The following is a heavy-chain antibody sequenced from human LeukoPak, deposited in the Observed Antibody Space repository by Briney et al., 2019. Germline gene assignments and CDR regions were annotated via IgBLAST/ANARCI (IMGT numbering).Heavy chain of an antibody. J-gene: IGHJ4*02. Sequence: ASVKVSCKASGGTFSSYAISWVRQAPGQGLEWMGGIIPIFGTANYAQKFQGRVMITTDESTSTDYMELSSLRSEDTAVYSCARDTRSGYYDYWGQGTLVTVSS. CDR1: GGTFSSYA. CDR2: IIPIFGTA. D-gene: IGHD3-3*01. V-gene: IGHV1-69*05. CDR3: ARDTRSGYYDY.